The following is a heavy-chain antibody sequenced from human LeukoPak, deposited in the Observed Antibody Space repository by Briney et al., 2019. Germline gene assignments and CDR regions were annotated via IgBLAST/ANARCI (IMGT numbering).Heavy chain of an antibody. D-gene: IGHD1-1*01. Sequence: PSETLSLTCTVSGVSISSSNSYWGWIRQPPGKGLEWIGSIYYTGNTYYNPSLKSRVTISVDTSKNQFSLKLSYVTAAGPAVYYCAREDAGVHWNDGANASDICGQGTMVTVSS. J-gene: IGHJ3*02. CDR3: AREDAGVHWNDGANASDI. CDR2: IYYTGNT. CDR1: GVSISSSNSY. V-gene: IGHV4-39*07.